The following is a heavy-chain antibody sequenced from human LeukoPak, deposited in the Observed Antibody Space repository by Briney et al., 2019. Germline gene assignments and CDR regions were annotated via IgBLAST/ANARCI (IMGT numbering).Heavy chain of an antibody. D-gene: IGHD6-6*01. Sequence: GASVKVSCEASGYPLTSYGISWVRQAPGQELVCLGWTNTYNGNTNYAQNFQGRVTKTIDTSTNTAYMELRSLRSDDTAVYYCVRVSSSRGKLDAFDIWGQGTMVTVSS. CDR1: GYPLTSYG. J-gene: IGHJ3*02. V-gene: IGHV1-18*01. CDR2: TNTYNGNT. CDR3: VRVSSSRGKLDAFDI.